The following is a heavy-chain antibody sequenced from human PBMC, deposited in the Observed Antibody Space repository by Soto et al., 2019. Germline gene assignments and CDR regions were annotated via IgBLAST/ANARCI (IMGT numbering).Heavy chain of an antibody. V-gene: IGHV4-39*01. J-gene: IGHJ4*02. Sequence: PSETMSRTCTVSGGSISSSIYYWAWIRQPPGKGLDWIGSIYYSGSTYYNPSLKSRVTISVDTSKNQFSLKLSSVTAADTAVYYCARRGSWYDILTGESDYWGQGTLVTVSS. CDR1: GGSISSSIYY. CDR2: IYYSGST. CDR3: ARRGSWYDILTGESDY. D-gene: IGHD3-9*01.